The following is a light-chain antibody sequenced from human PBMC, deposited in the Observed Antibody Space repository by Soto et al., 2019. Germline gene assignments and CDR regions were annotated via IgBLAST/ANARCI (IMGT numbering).Light chain of an antibody. CDR2: DAS. V-gene: IGKV1-5*01. Sequence: DIQMTQSPSTLSASVGDRVTITCRASQSISSWLAWYQQKPGKAPKLLIYDASSLESGVPSRFSGSGSGTEFTLTINSLQSDDFGIYYCQQYANNPWTFGQGTKVDIK. CDR1: QSISSW. J-gene: IGKJ1*01. CDR3: QQYANNPWT.